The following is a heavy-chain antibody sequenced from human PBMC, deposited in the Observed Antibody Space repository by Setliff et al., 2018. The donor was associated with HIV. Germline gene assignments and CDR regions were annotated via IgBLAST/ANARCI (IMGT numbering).Heavy chain of an antibody. V-gene: IGHV4-34*01. CDR1: GGSFSDYY. D-gene: IGHD5-12*01. J-gene: IGHJ4*02. Sequence: SETLSLTCTVSGGSFSDYYWTWIRQPPNEGLERIGEINDRGNTNYMPSLRSRVTISVDTSKNQFSLKLTSVTAADSAIYYCARGRHIEATIPLDHWGQGTLVTVSS. CDR3: ARGRHIEATIPLDH. CDR2: INDRGNT.